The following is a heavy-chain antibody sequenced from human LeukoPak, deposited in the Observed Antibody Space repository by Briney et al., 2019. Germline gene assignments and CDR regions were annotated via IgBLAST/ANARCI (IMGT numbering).Heavy chain of an antibody. CDR1: GYTFTSYG. J-gene: IGHJ3*02. Sequence: ASVKVSCKASGYTFTSYGISWVRQAPGQGLEWMGWISAYNGNTNYAQKLQGRVTMTTDTSTSTAYMELRSLRSDDAAVYYCARADNSGWYGVWTYDIWGQGTMVTVSS. CDR2: ISAYNGNT. CDR3: ARADNSGWYGVWTYDI. D-gene: IGHD6-19*01. V-gene: IGHV1-18*01.